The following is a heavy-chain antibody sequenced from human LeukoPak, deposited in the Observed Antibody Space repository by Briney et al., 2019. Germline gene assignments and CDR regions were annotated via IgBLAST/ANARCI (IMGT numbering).Heavy chain of an antibody. CDR2: INSGASST. D-gene: IGHD1-26*01. CDR1: GFTFSNYW. Sequence: TGGSLRLSCAASGFTFSNYWMQWVSQAPGKGVVWVSGINSGASSTNYRYSVEVRFTISRDNAKNTRYLQMSSLRAEDTAVYYCARGWELTAVDYYYMDVWGKGTTVTVSS. J-gene: IGHJ6*03. V-gene: IGHV3-74*01. CDR3: ARGWELTAVDYYYMDV.